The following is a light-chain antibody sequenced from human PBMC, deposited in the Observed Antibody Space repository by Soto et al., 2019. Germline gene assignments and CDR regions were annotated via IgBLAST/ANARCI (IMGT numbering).Light chain of an antibody. CDR1: SSDVGVYNS. J-gene: IGLJ1*01. V-gene: IGLV2-8*01. CDR2: DVS. CDR3: SSYAGTHIV. Sequence: QSVLTQPPSASGSPGQSVTISCTGTSSDVGVYNSVSWYQQHPAQAPKLMIYDVSKRPSGVPDRFSGSKSGNTASLTVSGLQAEDEADYYCSSYAGTHIVFGTGTKVTAL.